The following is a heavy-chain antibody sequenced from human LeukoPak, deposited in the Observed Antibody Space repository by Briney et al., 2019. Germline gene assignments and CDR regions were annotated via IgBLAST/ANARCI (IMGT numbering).Heavy chain of an antibody. J-gene: IGHJ4*02. V-gene: IGHV4-59*01. Sequence: SETLSLTCTVSGGSISSYYWSWIRQPPGKGLEWIGYIYYSGSTNYNPSLKSRVTISVDTSKNQFSLKLSSVTAADTAVYYCARGSGADPSRSGSYYGIDYWGQGTPVTVSS. CDR1: GGSISSYY. CDR2: IYYSGST. CDR3: ARGSGADPSRSGSYYGIDY. D-gene: IGHD3-10*01.